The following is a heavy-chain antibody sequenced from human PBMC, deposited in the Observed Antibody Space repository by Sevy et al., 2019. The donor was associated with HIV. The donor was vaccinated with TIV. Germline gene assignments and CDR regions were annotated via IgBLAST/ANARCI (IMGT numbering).Heavy chain of an antibody. D-gene: IGHD3-10*01. CDR1: GGSMSSYF. V-gene: IGHV4-59*01. J-gene: IGHJ4*02. Sequence: SETLSLTCTVSGGSMSSYFWSWIRQPPGKGLEWIGYIYYTGTTNNNPSLKSRLTMSLDTSKNRFSLKLTAVTAADTAMYYCARDSVLSPRVFDSWGQGTLVTVSS. CDR3: ARDSVLSPRVFDS. CDR2: IYYTGTT.